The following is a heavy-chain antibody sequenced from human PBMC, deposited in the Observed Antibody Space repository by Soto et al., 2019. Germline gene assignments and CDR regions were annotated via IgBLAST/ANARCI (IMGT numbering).Heavy chain of an antibody. J-gene: IGHJ4*01. Sequence: SVKVSCKASGGTFSNYAINWVRQAPGQGLEWMGGIIPIFGKANXXXXXXGRVTITADESTSTAXLDLSRRKSEDTXXXXXXXXVEMXXXXXSYLFYWXXGTLV. D-gene: IGHD2-15*01. CDR2: IIPIFGKA. CDR1: GGTFSNYA. V-gene: IGHV1-69*13. CDR3: XXXVEMXXXXXSYLFY.